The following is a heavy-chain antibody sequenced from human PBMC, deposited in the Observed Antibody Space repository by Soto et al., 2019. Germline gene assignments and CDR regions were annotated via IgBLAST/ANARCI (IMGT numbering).Heavy chain of an antibody. D-gene: IGHD1-1*01. V-gene: IGHV1-69*06. CDR1: GGTFSSYA. Sequence: SVKVSCKASGGTFSSYAISWVRQAPGQGLEWMGGIIPIFGTANYAQKFQGRVTITADKSTSTAYMELGSLRSEDTAVYYCARTMATTYYYYGMDVWGQGTTVTVSS. CDR2: IIPIFGTA. CDR3: ARTMATTYYYYGMDV. J-gene: IGHJ6*02.